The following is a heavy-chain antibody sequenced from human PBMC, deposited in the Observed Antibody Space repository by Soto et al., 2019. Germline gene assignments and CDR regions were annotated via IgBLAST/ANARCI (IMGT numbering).Heavy chain of an antibody. CDR2: MNPNRGNT. Sequence: QVQLVQSGAEVKKPGASVKVSCKASGYTFTSYDINWVRHATGPGLEWMGWMNPNRGNTGYAQKFQGRVTMTRNTSISTAYMELSSLRSEDTAVYYCARGQYRVLLTDVWGQGTTVTVSS. CDR1: GYTFTSYD. V-gene: IGHV1-8*01. CDR3: ARGQYRVLLTDV. D-gene: IGHD3-10*01. J-gene: IGHJ6*02.